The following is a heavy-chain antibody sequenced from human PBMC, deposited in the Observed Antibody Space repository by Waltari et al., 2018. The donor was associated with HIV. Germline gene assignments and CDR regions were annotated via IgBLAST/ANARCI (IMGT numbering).Heavy chain of an antibody. D-gene: IGHD4-17*01. CDR1: GRSISRDSAY. Sequence: QVQLQESVPGLVKPSQTLSLTCTVSGRSISRDSAYGNWIRQPAGKGLEWIGRITPSGSTNYNPSLKSRLTISLDTSRNQFSLRLSSVTAADTAVYYCYGDYGYWGQGILVTVSS. CDR2: ITPSGST. V-gene: IGHV4-61*02. J-gene: IGHJ4*02. CDR3: YGDYGY.